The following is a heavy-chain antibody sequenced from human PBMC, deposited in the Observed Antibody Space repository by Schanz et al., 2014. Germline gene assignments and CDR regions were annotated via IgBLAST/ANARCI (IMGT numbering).Heavy chain of an antibody. CDR1: GFTFSTTW. CDR2: IKSKVDGGTT. CDR3: VRLDVHDY. D-gene: IGHD3-16*01. V-gene: IGHV3-15*01. J-gene: IGHJ4*02. Sequence: VHLVESGGGVVQPGRSLRLSCLASGFTFSTTWMNWVRQAPGKGLEWVGRIKSKVDGGTTDNAAPVQGRFTISRDDSRNSLYLQMSSLKTEDTAVYYCVRLDVHDYWGQGTLVTVSA.